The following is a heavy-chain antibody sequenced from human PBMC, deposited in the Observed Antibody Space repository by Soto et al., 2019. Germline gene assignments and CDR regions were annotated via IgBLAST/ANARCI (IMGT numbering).Heavy chain of an antibody. J-gene: IGHJ4*02. CDR2: IYQSGST. V-gene: IGHV4-4*02. Sequence: SETLSLTCAVSGGSISSSNWWSWVRQPPGKGLEWIGEIYQSGSTNYNPSLKSRVTISVDKSKNQFSLKLSSVTAADTAVYYCAKLTYCGGDCYGWETGYWRQGTLVTVAS. D-gene: IGHD2-21*02. CDR1: GGSISSSNW. CDR3: AKLTYCGGDCYGWETGY.